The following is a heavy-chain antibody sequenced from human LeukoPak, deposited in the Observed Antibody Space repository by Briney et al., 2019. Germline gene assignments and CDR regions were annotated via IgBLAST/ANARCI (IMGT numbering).Heavy chain of an antibody. V-gene: IGHV3-23*01. CDR1: GFTFSNSA. CDR2: ISGSGGST. Sequence: PGGSLRLSCAASGFTFSNSALSWVRQAPGKGLEWVSDISGSGGSTYYADSVKGRFTISRDNSKNTLYLQMNSLRAEDTAVYYCAKDHTIFGVVPYYFDCWGQGTLVTVPS. CDR3: AKDHTIFGVVPYYFDC. D-gene: IGHD3-3*01. J-gene: IGHJ4*02.